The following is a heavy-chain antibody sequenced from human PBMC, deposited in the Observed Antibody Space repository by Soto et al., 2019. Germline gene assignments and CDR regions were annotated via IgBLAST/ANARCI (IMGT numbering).Heavy chain of an antibody. D-gene: IGHD3-3*01. J-gene: IGHJ5*02. V-gene: IGHV1-69*01. Sequence: QVQLVQSGAEVKRPGSSVKLSCKASGGTFTYYGISWVRQAPGQGLEWMGGIIPIIGPATYAQKFQGRLTITADQSTSTAYMALSSLGSEDTDLYSCARDLGTTIAGPPRRETYGWVAPWGHGTLATVTS. CDR1: GGTFTYYG. CDR3: ARDLGTTIAGPPRRETYGWVAP. CDR2: IIPIIGPA.